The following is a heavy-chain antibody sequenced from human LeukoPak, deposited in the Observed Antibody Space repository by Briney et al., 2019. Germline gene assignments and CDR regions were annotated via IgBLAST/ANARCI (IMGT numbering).Heavy chain of an antibody. J-gene: IGHJ3*01. D-gene: IGHD3-3*01. CDR2: LSYGGTNK. CDR3: ARDRSGYANDAFDF. V-gene: IGHV3-30-3*01. Sequence: GSLRLSCAASGFTFSDYAMHWVRQAPGKGLEWVAVLSYGGTNKYYADSVKGRFTSSRDNSKNTMFLQMNSLRAEDTAVYHCARDRSGYANDAFDFWGQGTMVTVSS. CDR1: GFTFSDYA.